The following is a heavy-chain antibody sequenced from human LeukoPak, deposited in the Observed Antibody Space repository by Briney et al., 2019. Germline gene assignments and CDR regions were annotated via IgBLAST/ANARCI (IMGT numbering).Heavy chain of an antibody. D-gene: IGHD2-15*01. CDR2: IRYDGSNK. CDR1: GFTFSSYG. CDR3: ANAVRLCSGLELGYCSGGSCCNFDY. Sequence: PGGSLRLSCAASGFTFSSYGMHWVRQAPGKGLEWVAFIRYDGSNKYYADSVKGRFTISRDNSKNTLYLQMNSLRAEDTAVYYCANAVRLCSGLELGYCSGGSCCNFDYWGQGTLVTVSS. V-gene: IGHV3-30*02. J-gene: IGHJ4*02.